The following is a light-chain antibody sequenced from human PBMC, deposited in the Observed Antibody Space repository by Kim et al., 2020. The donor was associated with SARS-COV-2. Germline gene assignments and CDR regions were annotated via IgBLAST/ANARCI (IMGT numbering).Light chain of an antibody. Sequence: SLSRAESATLSCRAGQHVFSYLNGYQQNPGQAPRLLIYDASNRATGIPARFRGSGSGTEFTLSISSLEPEDFAVDYCQERNNWSWTFGQGTKLEI. J-gene: IGKJ1*01. V-gene: IGKV3-11*01. CDR3: QERNNWSWT. CDR2: DAS. CDR1: QHVFSY.